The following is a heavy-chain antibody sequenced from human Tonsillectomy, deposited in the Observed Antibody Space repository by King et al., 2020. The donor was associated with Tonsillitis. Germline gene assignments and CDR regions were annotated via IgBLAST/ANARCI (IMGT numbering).Heavy chain of an antibody. CDR3: ERNHTMILSQPFDC. J-gene: IGHJ4*02. D-gene: IGHD3-22*01. CDR2: TYYRSKWYN. V-gene: IGHV6-1*01. Sequence: VQLQESGPGLVKPSQTLSLTCAISGDTVSSNSAAWNWIRQSPSRGLEWLGRTYYRSKWYNDYAVSVRSRITVNADTSRNQFSLHLNSVTPEDTAVYYCERNHTMILSQPFDCWGREPLVPVSS. CDR1: GDTVSSNSAA.